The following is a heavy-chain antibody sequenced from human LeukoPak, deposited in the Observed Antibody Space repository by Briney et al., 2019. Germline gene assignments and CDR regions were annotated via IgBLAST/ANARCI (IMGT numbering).Heavy chain of an antibody. Sequence: SETLSLTCTVSGDSISSRSYYWGWLRQPPGKGLEWIGTIYYSGSTYYNPSLKSRVTISVDTSKNQFSLKLSSVTAADTAVYYCARRRFGSSWRDYWGQGTLVTVFS. V-gene: IGHV4-39*01. D-gene: IGHD6-13*01. J-gene: IGHJ4*02. CDR3: ARRRFGSSWRDY. CDR1: GDSISSRSYY. CDR2: IYYSGST.